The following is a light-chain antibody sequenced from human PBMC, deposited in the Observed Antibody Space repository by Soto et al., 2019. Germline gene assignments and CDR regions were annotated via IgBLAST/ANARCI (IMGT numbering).Light chain of an antibody. CDR1: QSVSSD. CDR2: GAS. J-gene: IGKJ5*01. Sequence: EIVLTQSPAPLSLSPGERATLSCRASQSVSSDLAWYHQKPGQAPSLLIYGASTRATGIPARFSGSGSGTDFTLTIRSLEPEEFAVSDCKHRSNWPTFGQGTRLEIK. V-gene: IGKV3-11*01. CDR3: KHRSNWPT.